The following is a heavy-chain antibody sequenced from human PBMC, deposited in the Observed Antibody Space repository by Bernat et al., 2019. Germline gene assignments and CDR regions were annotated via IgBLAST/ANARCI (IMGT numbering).Heavy chain of an antibody. Sequence: EVQLLDSGGGLVQRGGSLRLSCAASGFTFSSHAMTWVRQPPGKGREWVSTISGNDGSTYYADSVKGRFSISRDNSKNTLYLQMNSLRAEDTAVYYCAKGYVLVDYWGQGTLVTVSS. J-gene: IGHJ4*02. CDR1: GFTFSSHA. V-gene: IGHV3-23*01. CDR2: ISGNDGST. CDR3: AKGYVLVDY. D-gene: IGHD2-15*01.